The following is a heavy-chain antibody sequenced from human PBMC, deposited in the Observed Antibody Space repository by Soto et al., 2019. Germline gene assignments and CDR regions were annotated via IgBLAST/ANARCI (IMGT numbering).Heavy chain of an antibody. D-gene: IGHD2-21*02. CDR1: GGTLSSFINYP. CDR2: IVPNVGTV. J-gene: IGHJ5*02. Sequence: QMPLVQSGAEVKKPGSSVKVSCKASGGTLSSFINYPINWVRQAPGQGLEWMGGIVPNVGTVNYAQKFQGRVTITADKSTGTAYMEVSSLRSEDTALYYCATSSRRHCRGDTCYENWFDPWGQGTLVTVSS. V-gene: IGHV1-69*06. CDR3: ATSSRRHCRGDTCYENWFDP.